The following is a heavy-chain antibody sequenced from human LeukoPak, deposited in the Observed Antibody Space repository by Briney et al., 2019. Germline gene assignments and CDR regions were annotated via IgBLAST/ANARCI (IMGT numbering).Heavy chain of an antibody. CDR1: GYTFTGYY. J-gene: IGHJ4*02. V-gene: IGHV1-2*02. Sequence: GASVTVSCKASGYTFTGYYMHWVRQAPGQGLERMGWINPNSGGTNYAQKFQGRVTMTRDTSISTAYMELSRLRSDDTAVYYCARDRGIAAAGPLGSWGQGTLVTVSS. CDR3: ARDRGIAAAGPLGS. D-gene: IGHD6-13*01. CDR2: INPNSGGT.